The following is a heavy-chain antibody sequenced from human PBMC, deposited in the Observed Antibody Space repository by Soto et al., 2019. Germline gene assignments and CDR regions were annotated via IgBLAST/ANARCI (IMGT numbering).Heavy chain of an antibody. CDR3: VRDRGTKLRMDV. J-gene: IGHJ6*02. V-gene: IGHV4-31*03. Sequence: SETLSLTCSVSGASITSGGSYWTWIRQHPGKGLEWIGNILYSEKNYYNPSLKSRVTKAIDTSKNQFSLKVNSETAADTAVYYYVRDRGTKLRMDVWGQGTTVTVSS. CDR1: GASITSGGSY. D-gene: IGHD3-10*01. CDR2: ILYSEKN.